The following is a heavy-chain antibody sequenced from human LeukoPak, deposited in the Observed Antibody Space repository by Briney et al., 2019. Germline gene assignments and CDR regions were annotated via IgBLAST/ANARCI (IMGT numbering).Heavy chain of an antibody. CDR3: ARDPIAAAGPRGYFQH. CDR2: INPNSGGT. J-gene: IGHJ1*01. CDR1: GYSFTSYW. D-gene: IGHD6-13*01. V-gene: IGHV1-2*02. Sequence: GESLKISCKGSGYSFTSYWIGWVRQMPGKGLEWMGWINPNSGGTNYAQKFQGRVTMTRDTSISTAYMELSRLRSDDTAVYYCARDPIAAAGPRGYFQHWGQGTLVTVSS.